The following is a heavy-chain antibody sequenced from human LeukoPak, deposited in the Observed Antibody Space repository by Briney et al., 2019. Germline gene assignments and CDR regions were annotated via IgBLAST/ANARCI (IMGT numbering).Heavy chain of an antibody. CDR1: GGTFSSYA. J-gene: IGHJ4*02. Sequence: SVKVSCKASGGTFSSYAISWVRQAPGQGLEWMGGIIPIFGTANYAQKFQGRVTITADESTSTAYMELSSLRSEDTAVYYCATPGGYSSGWYYFDYWGQGTLVTVSS. CDR2: IIPIFGTA. CDR3: ATPGGYSSGWYYFDY. D-gene: IGHD6-19*01. V-gene: IGHV1-69*13.